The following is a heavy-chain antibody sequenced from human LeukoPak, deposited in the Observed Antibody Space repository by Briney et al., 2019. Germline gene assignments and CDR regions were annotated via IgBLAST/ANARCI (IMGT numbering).Heavy chain of an antibody. CDR3: ANTDYLGY. CDR2: ISATGSYI. V-gene: IGHV3-21*01. J-gene: IGHJ4*02. CDR1: GFTFSSYS. Sequence: GGSLRLSCAASGFTFSSYSMNWVRQAPGKGLEWVSSISATGSYIYYADSVKGRFTISRDNAKNSLFLQMNNLRAEDTAVYYCANTDYLGYWGQGTLVTVSS.